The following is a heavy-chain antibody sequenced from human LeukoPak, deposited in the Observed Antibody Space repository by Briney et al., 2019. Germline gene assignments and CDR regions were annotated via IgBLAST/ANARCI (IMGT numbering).Heavy chain of an antibody. D-gene: IGHD3-10*01. CDR2: IYYSGST. Sequence: PSETLSLTCTVSGGSISSYYWSWIRQPPGKGLEWIGYIYYSGSTNYNPSLKSRVTISVDTSKNQFSLKLSSVTAADTAVYYCARTITMVRGVIITSWFDPWGQGTLVTVSS. CDR1: GGSISSYY. CDR3: ARTITMVRGVIITSWFDP. J-gene: IGHJ5*02. V-gene: IGHV4-59*01.